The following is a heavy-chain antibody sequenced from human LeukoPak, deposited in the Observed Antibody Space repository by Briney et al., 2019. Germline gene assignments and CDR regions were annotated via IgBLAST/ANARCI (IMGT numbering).Heavy chain of an antibody. CDR2: IRYDGSNK. CDR1: GLTFSSYG. CDR3: ARDRNTDFWSGYYTNYFDY. Sequence: GGSLRLSCVTFGLTFSSYGMHWVRQAPGKGLEWVAFIRYDGSNKYYADSVKGRFTISRDNAKNSLYLQMNSLRAEDTAVYYCARDRNTDFWSGYYTNYFDYWGQGTLVTVSS. V-gene: IGHV3-30*02. D-gene: IGHD3-3*01. J-gene: IGHJ4*02.